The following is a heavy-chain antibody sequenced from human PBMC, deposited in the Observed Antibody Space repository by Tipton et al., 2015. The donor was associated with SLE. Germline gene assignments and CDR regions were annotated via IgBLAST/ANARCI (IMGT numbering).Heavy chain of an antibody. CDR1: GDSINSNSYY. D-gene: IGHD6-13*01. V-gene: IGHV4-61*02. CDR3: VRVAGYSSNWGYYYMDV. Sequence: TLSLTCTVSGDSINSNSYYWSWVRQPAGKGLEWIGRIYASGSTNYNPSLKSRVTISMDTSENQFSLKLSSVTAADTAVYYCVRVAGYSSNWGYYYMDVWGRGTTVTVSS. J-gene: IGHJ6*03. CDR2: IYASGST.